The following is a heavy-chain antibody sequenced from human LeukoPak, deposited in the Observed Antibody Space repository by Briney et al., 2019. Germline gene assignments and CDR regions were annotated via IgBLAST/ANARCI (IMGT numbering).Heavy chain of an antibody. Sequence: SGTLSLTCTVSGYSISSGYYWGWIRQSPGKGLEWIGSIYNSGSTYYNPSLKSRVTISIDTSKNQFSLKLSSVTAADTAVYYCAREYRSSWYLNWFDPWGQGTLVTVSS. CDR2: IYNSGST. J-gene: IGHJ5*02. V-gene: IGHV4-38-2*02. D-gene: IGHD6-13*01. CDR3: AREYRSSWYLNWFDP. CDR1: GYSISSGYY.